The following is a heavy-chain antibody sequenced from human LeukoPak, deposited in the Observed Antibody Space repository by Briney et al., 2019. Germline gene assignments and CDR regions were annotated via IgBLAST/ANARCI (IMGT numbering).Heavy chain of an antibody. D-gene: IGHD4-11*01. CDR2: ISYDGSNK. CDR1: GFTFSSYA. Sequence: GSLRLSCAASGFTFSSYAMSWVRQAPGKGLEWVAVISYDGSNKYYADSVKGRFTISRDNSKNTLYLQMNSLRAEDTAVYYCARDDLGGNYVFDYWGQGTLVTVSS. CDR3: ARDDLGGNYVFDY. V-gene: IGHV3-30-3*01. J-gene: IGHJ4*02.